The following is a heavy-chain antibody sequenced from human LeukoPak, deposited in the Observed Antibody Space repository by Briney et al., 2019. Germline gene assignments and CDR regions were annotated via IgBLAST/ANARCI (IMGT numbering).Heavy chain of an antibody. V-gene: IGHV1-46*01. J-gene: IGHJ4*02. CDR1: GYTFTSYY. Sequence: ASVKVSCKESGYTFTSYYMHWVRQAPGQGLECMGIINPSGGSTSYAKKFQGRVTMTRNMSTSTVYMELSSLRSEDTAVYYCARGRNPFYWGYWGQGTLVTVSS. CDR2: INPSGGST. D-gene: IGHD7-27*01. CDR3: ARGRNPFYWGY.